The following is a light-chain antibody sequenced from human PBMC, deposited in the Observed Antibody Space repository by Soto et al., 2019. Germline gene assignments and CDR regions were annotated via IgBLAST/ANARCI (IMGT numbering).Light chain of an antibody. V-gene: IGLV2-8*01. CDR2: EVT. Sequence: QSALTQPPSASGSPGQSVTISCTGTSSDVGGYNFVSWYQQHPGKAPKLMIYEVTKRPSGVPDRFSGSKSGNTASLTVSGLQDEDEADYYCTSYAGTNIPVMFGGGTQLTVL. J-gene: IGLJ3*02. CDR3: TSYAGTNIPVM. CDR1: SSDVGGYNF.